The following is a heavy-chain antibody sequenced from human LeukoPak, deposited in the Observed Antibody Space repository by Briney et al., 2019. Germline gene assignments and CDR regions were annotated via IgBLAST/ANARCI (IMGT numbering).Heavy chain of an antibody. CDR3: ARRGDIVATIWSY. J-gene: IGHJ4*02. CDR2: INPNSGGT. V-gene: IGHV1-2*02. Sequence: GASVKVSCKASGYTFTGYYMHWVRQAPGQGLEWMGWINPNSGGTSYAQKFQGRVTMTRDTSISTAYMELNSLRSDDTAVYYCARRGDIVATIWSYWGPGTLVTVSS. CDR1: GYTFTGYY. D-gene: IGHD5-12*01.